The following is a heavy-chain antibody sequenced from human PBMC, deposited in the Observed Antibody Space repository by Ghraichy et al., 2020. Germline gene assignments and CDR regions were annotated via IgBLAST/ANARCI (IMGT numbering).Heavy chain of an antibody. Sequence: ASVKVSCKASGYTFTSYGISWVRQAPGQGLEWMGWISAYNGNTNYAQKLQGRVTMTTDTSTSTAYMELRSLRSDDTAVYYCARPPHYCTNGVCYTDYWGQGTLVTVSS. J-gene: IGHJ4*02. V-gene: IGHV1-18*01. CDR2: ISAYNGNT. D-gene: IGHD2-8*01. CDR3: ARPPHYCTNGVCYTDY. CDR1: GYTFTSYG.